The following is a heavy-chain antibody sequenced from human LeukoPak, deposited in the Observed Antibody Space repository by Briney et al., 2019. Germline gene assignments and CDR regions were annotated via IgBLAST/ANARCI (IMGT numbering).Heavy chain of an antibody. CDR2: IYYSGST. CDR3: ARHGIPYSSGWYYYYYYGMDV. D-gene: IGHD6-19*01. V-gene: IGHV4-39*01. J-gene: IGHJ6*02. Sequence: SETLSLTCTVSGGSISSSSYYWGWIRQPPGKGLEWIGSIYYSGSTYYNPSLKSRVTISVDTSKNQFSLKLSSVTAADTAVYYCARHGIPYSSGWYYYYYYGMDVWGQGTTVTVSS. CDR1: GGSISSSSYY.